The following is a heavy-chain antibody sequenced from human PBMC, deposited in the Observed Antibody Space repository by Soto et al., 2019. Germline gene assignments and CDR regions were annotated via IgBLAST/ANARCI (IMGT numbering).Heavy chain of an antibody. Sequence: GESLKISCKGSGYSFTSYWIGWVRQMPGKGLEWMGIIYPGDSDTRYSPSFQGQVTISADKSISTAYLQWSSLKASDTAMYYCARHPAPRYYYDSSGYYSLYYFDYWGRGTLVTVSS. CDR3: ARHPAPRYYYDSSGYYSLYYFDY. V-gene: IGHV5-51*01. D-gene: IGHD3-22*01. CDR1: GYSFTSYW. CDR2: IYPGDSDT. J-gene: IGHJ4*02.